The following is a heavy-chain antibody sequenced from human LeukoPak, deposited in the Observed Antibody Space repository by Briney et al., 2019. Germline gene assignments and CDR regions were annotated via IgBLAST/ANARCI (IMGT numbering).Heavy chain of an antibody. CDR3: ASHSYGYNH. D-gene: IGHD3-16*01. Sequence: GGSLRLSCAASGTIITSYLMSWVRQTPGKGLEWVANIKQDGSEKNYVDSVKGRFTIFRDNARNSLYLQMNSLGAEDTAVYYCASHSYGYNHWGQGTLVIVSS. CDR1: GTIITSYL. CDR2: IKQDGSEK. J-gene: IGHJ5*02. V-gene: IGHV3-7*01.